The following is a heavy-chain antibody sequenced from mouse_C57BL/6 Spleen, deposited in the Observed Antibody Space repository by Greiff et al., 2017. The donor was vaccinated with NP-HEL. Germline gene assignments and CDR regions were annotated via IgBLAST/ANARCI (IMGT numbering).Heavy chain of an antibody. D-gene: IGHD1-1*01. Sequence: EVHLVESGEGLVKPGGSLKLSCAASGFTFSSYAMSWVRQTPEKRLEWVAYISSGGDYIYYADTVKGRFTISRDNARNTLYLQMSSLKSEDTAMYYCTRALITTVVSDYWGQGTTLTVSS. CDR3: TRALITTVVSDY. V-gene: IGHV5-9-1*02. CDR1: GFTFSSYA. CDR2: ISSGGDYI. J-gene: IGHJ2*01.